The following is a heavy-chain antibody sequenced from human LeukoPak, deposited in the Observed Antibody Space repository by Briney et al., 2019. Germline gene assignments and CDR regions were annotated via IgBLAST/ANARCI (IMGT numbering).Heavy chain of an antibody. Sequence: ASVKVSCKASGYTFTSYGISWVRQAPGQGLDWMGWISAYNGNTNYAQKLQGRVTMNTDTSTSTAYMELRSLRSDDTAVYYCARVYYDFWSGYEYDAFDIWGQGTMVTVSS. J-gene: IGHJ3*02. V-gene: IGHV1-18*01. CDR2: ISAYNGNT. CDR3: ARVYYDFWSGYEYDAFDI. CDR1: GYTFTSYG. D-gene: IGHD3-3*01.